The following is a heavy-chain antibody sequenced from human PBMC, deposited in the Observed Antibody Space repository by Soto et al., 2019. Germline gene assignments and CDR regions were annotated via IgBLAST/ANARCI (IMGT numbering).Heavy chain of an antibody. J-gene: IGHJ6*03. V-gene: IGHV2-70*11. CDR1: GFSFTTSEMS. Sequence: GSGPTLVNPTQTLTLTCTFSGFSFTTSEMSVSWIRQPPGKALEWLARIDGDDDKYYNTSLKTRPTISRDTSTNQVVLTMANVGPVDTATYYCGRAHITLIRNYYFDMDIWGKGTTVTAP. D-gene: IGHD3-10*01. CDR3: GRAHITLIRNYYFDMDI. CDR2: IDGDDDK.